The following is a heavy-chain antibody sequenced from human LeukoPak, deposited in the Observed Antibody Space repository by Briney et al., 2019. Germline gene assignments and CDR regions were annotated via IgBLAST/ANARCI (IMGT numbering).Heavy chain of an antibody. CDR1: GGSISSYY. CDR2: ISYSGST. V-gene: IGHV4-59*08. Sequence: KPSETLSLTCTVSGGSISSYYWSWIRQPPGKGLEWIGYISYSGSTNYNPSLNSRVTISLDTSKNQFSLKVNSVTAADTAVYYCARRPARVTMIRAAFDIWGQGTMVTVSS. J-gene: IGHJ3*02. CDR3: ARRPARVTMIRAAFDI. D-gene: IGHD3-22*01.